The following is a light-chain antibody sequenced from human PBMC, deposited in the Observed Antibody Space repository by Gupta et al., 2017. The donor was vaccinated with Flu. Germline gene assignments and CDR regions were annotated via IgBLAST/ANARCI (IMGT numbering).Light chain of an antibody. CDR2: EVS. J-gene: IGLJ3*02. CDR1: SSYVGGAKY. V-gene: IGLV2-8*01. CDR3: SSDAGSNNWV. Sequence: SATSTRTGTSSYVGGAKYVSCNHPHPAELPNLMFYEVSNRPSGVPGRFSGSKAGNTASLTVSGRQAEEAADYYGSSDAGSNNWVFGGGTKLTVL.